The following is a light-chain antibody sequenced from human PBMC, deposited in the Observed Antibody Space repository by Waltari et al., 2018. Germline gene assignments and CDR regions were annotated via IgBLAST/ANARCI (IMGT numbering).Light chain of an antibody. CDR2: EVR. CDR1: SRDIRTSHY. CDR3: GSYAGHNNIGV. Sequence: QSALTQPPSASGSHGPSATISCAGPSRDIRTSHYPPWYQQHPGKAPKLIIYEVRKRPSGVPDRFSGSKSGNTASLTVSGLQAEDEADYYCGSYAGHNNIGVFGGGTKLTVL. J-gene: IGLJ2*01. V-gene: IGLV2-8*01.